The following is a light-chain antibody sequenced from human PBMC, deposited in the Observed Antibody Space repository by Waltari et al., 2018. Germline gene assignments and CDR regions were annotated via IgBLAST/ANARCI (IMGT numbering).Light chain of an antibody. CDR2: DVS. J-gene: IGLJ2*01. V-gene: IGLV2-14*03. Sequence: QSALTQPASVSGSPGQSITISCTGTSSDIGGYNYVSWYQQHPGKVPKLMIFDVSYRPSGISDRFAGSKSGKTASLTISGLQAEDEADYYCSSYTSSSTFVVFGGGTKLTVL. CDR3: SSYTSSSTFVV. CDR1: SSDIGGYNY.